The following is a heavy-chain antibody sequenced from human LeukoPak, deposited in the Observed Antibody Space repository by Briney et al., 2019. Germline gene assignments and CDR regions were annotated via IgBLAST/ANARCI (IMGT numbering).Heavy chain of an antibody. CDR1: GXTFSSYW. CDR3: ARDLGYYRADY. V-gene: IGHV3-7*04. D-gene: IGHD1-26*01. CDR2: IKGDGSDN. Sequence: TGGSLRLSCAVSGXTFSSYWMSWVRQAPGKGLEWVTNIKGDGSDNHYVDSVRGRFTISRDSAKNSLYLQMNSLRAEDTAVYYCARDLGYYRADYWGQGTLVTVSS. J-gene: IGHJ4*02.